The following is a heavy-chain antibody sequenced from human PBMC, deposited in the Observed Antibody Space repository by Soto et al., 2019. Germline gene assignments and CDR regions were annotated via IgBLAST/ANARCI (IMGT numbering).Heavy chain of an antibody. D-gene: IGHD4-17*01. V-gene: IGHV4-59*08. CDR3: ARHKSTVNILDY. J-gene: IGHJ4*02. CDR1: GGSVSPYY. CDR2: IYSFGST. Sequence: QVLLQESGPGLVKSSETLSLTCTVSGGSVSPYYWSWIRQPPGKGLEWIGYIYSFGSTNYNASLESRGGMSVDTSKNPGYLKLTSVTVANTAVYYCARHKSTVNILDYWGQGTLVTVSS.